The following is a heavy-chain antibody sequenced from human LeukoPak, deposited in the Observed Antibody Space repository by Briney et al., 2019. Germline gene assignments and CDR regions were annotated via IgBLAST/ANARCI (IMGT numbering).Heavy chain of an antibody. D-gene: IGHD2-2*01. J-gene: IGHJ6*03. CDR3: ARDRGYCSSTSCYGGDYYYYYMDV. CDR1: GYTFTGYY. Sequence: ASVKVSCKASGYTFTGYYIHWVRQAPGQGLEWMGWINPNSGGTNYAQKFQGRVTMTRDTSISTAYMELSRLRSDDTAVYYCARDRGYCSSTSCYGGDYYYYYMDVWGKGTTVTVSS. V-gene: IGHV1-2*02. CDR2: INPNSGGT.